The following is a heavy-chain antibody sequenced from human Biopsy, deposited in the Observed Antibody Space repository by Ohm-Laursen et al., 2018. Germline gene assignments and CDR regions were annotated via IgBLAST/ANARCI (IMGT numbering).Heavy chain of an antibody. V-gene: IGHV1-69*05. CDR3: ARDLRAAVEGVVLKQWGHLDL. CDR1: EDTFKRYA. J-gene: IGHJ3*01. CDR2: VLSYFQRP. Sequence: SVKVSCNASEDTFKRYAITWVRLVPGQGLEWMGGVLSYFQRPTYAPKFQDRVTLTTDRSTSTIYMELSGLRVDDTAVYFCARDLRAAVEGVVLKQWGHLDLWGQGT. D-gene: IGHD3-16*01.